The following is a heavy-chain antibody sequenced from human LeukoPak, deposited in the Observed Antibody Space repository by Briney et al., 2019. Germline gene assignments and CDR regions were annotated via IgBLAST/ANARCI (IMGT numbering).Heavy chain of an antibody. D-gene: IGHD3-22*01. V-gene: IGHV4-34*01. CDR3: ARRLSNYYDSRKLDY. Sequence: SETLSLTCAVYGGSFSGYYWSWIRQPPGKGLEWIGEINHSGSTNYNPSLKSRVTISVDTSKNQFSLKLSSVTAADTAVYYCARRLSNYYDSRKLDYWGQGTLVTVSS. CDR2: INHSGST. CDR1: GGSFSGYY. J-gene: IGHJ4*02.